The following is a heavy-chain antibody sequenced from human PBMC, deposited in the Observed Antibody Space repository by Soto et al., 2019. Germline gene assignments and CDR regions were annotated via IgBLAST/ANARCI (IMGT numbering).Heavy chain of an antibody. V-gene: IGHV4-59*01. J-gene: IGHJ4*02. CDR2: IYYSGST. CDR3: ARSRIMITFGGVIVTGYFDY. Sequence: SETLSLSCTVSGGSISSYYWSGIRQHPGKGLEWIGYIYYSGSTNYNPSLKSRVTISVDTSKNQFSLKLSSVTAADTAVYYCARSRIMITFGGVIVTGYFDYWGQGTLVTVSS. CDR1: GGSISSYY. D-gene: IGHD3-16*02.